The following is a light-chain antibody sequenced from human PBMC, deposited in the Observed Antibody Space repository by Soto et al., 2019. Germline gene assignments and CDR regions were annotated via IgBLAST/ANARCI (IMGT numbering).Light chain of an antibody. J-gene: IGKJ1*01. CDR1: QSISTW. CDR3: HQYNTYSWT. V-gene: IGKV1-5*03. Sequence: DIQMTQSPSTISASVGDRVTITCRASQSISTWLAWYQQKPGKAPKLVIYKASSLESGVPSRFSGSGFGTEFTLTISSLQPDDFATYYCHQYNTYSWTFGQGTKVDIK. CDR2: KAS.